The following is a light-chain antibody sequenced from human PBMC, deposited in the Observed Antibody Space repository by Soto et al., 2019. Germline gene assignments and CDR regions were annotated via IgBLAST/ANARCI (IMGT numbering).Light chain of an antibody. Sequence: EIVLTQSPGALSLSPGERATLSCRASQSFSSSYLAWYQQKPGQAPRLLIYGASSRATGIPDRFSGSGSGTDFTLTISRLEPEDFAVYFCQQYGSSPQITFGGGTKVDIK. J-gene: IGKJ4*01. CDR2: GAS. V-gene: IGKV3-20*01. CDR3: QQYGSSPQIT. CDR1: QSFSSSY.